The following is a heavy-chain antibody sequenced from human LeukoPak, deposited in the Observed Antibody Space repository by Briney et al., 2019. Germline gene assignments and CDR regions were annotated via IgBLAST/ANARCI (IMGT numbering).Heavy chain of an antibody. CDR2: IRSKAYGGTT. J-gene: IGHJ4*02. CDR3: TRALYCSGGSCWPFDY. Sequence: GRSLRLSCTASGLTFGDYAMSWVRQAPGKGLEWVGFIRSKAYGGTTEYAASVKGRFTISRDDSKSIAYLQMNSLKTEDTAVYYCTRALYCSGGSCWPFDYWGQGTLVTVSS. D-gene: IGHD2-15*01. V-gene: IGHV3-49*04. CDR1: GLTFGDYA.